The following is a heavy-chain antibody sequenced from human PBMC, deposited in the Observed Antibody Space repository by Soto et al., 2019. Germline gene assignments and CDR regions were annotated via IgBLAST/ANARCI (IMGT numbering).Heavy chain of an antibody. V-gene: IGHV4-31*03. J-gene: IGHJ4*02. CDR1: GASTGSGGSY. CDR2: IYYTGST. Sequence: QVQLQESGPGLVKTSQTLSLTCTVCGASTGSGGSYWSWIRQHPGKGLEWIGYIYYTGSTYYSPSLKRRASISVDTSNNQFSLKLDSATAADTAVYYCARADYGDRGLAFDSWGQGTLVTVSS. D-gene: IGHD4-17*01. CDR3: ARADYGDRGLAFDS.